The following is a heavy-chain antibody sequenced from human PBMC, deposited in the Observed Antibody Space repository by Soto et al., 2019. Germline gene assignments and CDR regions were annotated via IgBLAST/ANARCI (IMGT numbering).Heavy chain of an antibody. V-gene: IGHV1-18*01. J-gene: IGHJ6*02. D-gene: IGHD3-10*01. CDR1: GYTFTSHG. Sequence: ASVKVSCKASGYTFTSHGITWVRQAPGQGLEWMGWISAYNGNTNYTQKFQDRVTMTRDTSTNTFYMELRSLTSDDTGMYYCARDSTYYYGSETYKSRGLDVWGQGTTVTVSS. CDR3: ARDSTYYYGSETYKSRGLDV. CDR2: ISAYNGNT.